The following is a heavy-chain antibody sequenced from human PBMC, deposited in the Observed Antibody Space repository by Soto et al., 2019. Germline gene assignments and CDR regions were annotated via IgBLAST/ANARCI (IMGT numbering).Heavy chain of an antibody. Sequence: ASVKVSCKASGGTFSSYAISWVRQAPGQGLEWMGGIIPIFGTANYAQKFQGRVTITADESTSTAYMELSSLRSEDTAVYYCARKLTGDRGSDYWGQGAGVTVSS. CDR2: IIPIFGTA. CDR1: GGTFSSYA. V-gene: IGHV1-69*13. CDR3: ARKLTGDRGSDY. J-gene: IGHJ4*02. D-gene: IGHD7-27*01.